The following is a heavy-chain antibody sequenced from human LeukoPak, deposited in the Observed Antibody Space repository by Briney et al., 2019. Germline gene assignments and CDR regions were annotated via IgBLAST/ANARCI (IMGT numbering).Heavy chain of an antibody. D-gene: IGHD3-9*01. CDR1: GGTFSSYA. CDR3: ARGSYYDILAGYYHY. V-gene: IGHV1-69*01. Sequence: SVKVSCKASGGTFSSYAISWVRQAPGQGLEWMGGIIPIFGTANYAQKFQGRVTITADESTSTAYMELSSLRSEDTAVYYCARGSYYDILAGYYHYWGQGTLVTVSS. CDR2: IIPIFGTA. J-gene: IGHJ4*02.